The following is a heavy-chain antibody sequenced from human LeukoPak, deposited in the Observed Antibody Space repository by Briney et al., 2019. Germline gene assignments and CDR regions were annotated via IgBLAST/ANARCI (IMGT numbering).Heavy chain of an antibody. V-gene: IGHV4-59*01. D-gene: IGHD5-12*01. CDR3: AREDIVATRAFDI. CDR1: GGSISYYY. CDR2: IYYSGST. Sequence: PSETLSLTCTVSGGSISYYYWSWIRQPPGKGLEWIGYIYYSGSTNYNLSLKSRVTISVDTSKNQFSLKLSSVTAADTGVYYCAREDIVATRAFDIWGQGTMVTVSS. J-gene: IGHJ3*02.